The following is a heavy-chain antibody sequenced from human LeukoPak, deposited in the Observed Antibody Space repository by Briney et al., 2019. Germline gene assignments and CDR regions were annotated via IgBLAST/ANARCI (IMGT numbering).Heavy chain of an antibody. J-gene: IGHJ3*02. Sequence: SATLSLTCSVSGVSISSSYWSWIRQPPGKRLEWIGFIHQNGNTNYNPSLKSRVTMSVDTSKNQFSLQMRSVTAADTAVYYCARGYYDGSGYSNAFDIWGQGTMVAV. CDR3: ARGYYDGSGYSNAFDI. CDR1: GVSISSSY. V-gene: IGHV4-59*01. CDR2: IHQNGNT. D-gene: IGHD3-22*01.